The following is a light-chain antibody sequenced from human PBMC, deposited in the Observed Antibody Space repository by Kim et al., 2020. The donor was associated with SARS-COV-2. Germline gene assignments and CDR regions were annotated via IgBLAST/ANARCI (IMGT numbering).Light chain of an antibody. CDR3: SSRDSNDNVV. J-gene: IGLJ2*01. CDR2: DNN. CDR1: RLRSDY. V-gene: IGLV3-19*01. Sequence: VGLAHTVRITCQRDRLRSDYATWYQQKPGQAPILVIYDNNNRPSGIPDRCSGSRSGNTASLTIAGAQAEDEADYYCSSRDSNDNVVFGGGTKLTVL.